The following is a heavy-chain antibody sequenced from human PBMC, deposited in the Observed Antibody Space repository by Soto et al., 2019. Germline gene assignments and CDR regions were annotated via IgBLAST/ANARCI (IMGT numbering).Heavy chain of an antibody. CDR2: FDPEDGET. V-gene: IGHV1-24*01. D-gene: IGHD3-10*01. J-gene: IGHJ4*02. CDR3: ETPGMYGSGSYWLLWY. CDR1: GYTLTELS. Sequence: ASVKVSCKVSGYTLTELSMHWVRQAPGKGLEWMGGFDPEDGETIYAQKFQGRVTMTEDTSTDTAYMELSSLRSEDTAVYYCETPGMYGSGSYWLLWYWGQGTLVTVS.